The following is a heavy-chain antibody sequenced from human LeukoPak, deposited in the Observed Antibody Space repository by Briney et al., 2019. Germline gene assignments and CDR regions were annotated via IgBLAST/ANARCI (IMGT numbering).Heavy chain of an antibody. D-gene: IGHD4-23*01. Sequence: GGSLRLSFAASGFTVSSNCMSWVRQAPGKGLEWVSVIYSGGSTYYADSVKGRFTISRDNSKNTLYLQMNSLRAEDTAVYYCARDLTVAPDYWGQGTLVTVSS. V-gene: IGHV3-53*01. CDR1: GFTVSSNC. J-gene: IGHJ4*02. CDR3: ARDLTVAPDY. CDR2: IYSGGST.